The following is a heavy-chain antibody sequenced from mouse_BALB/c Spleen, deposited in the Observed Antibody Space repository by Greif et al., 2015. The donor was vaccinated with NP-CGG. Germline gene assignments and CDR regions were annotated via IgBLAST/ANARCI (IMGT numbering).Heavy chain of an antibody. CDR2: IWAGGST. CDR3: ARDSLYDYDKVMDY. D-gene: IGHD2-4*01. V-gene: IGHV2-9*02. CDR1: GFSLTSYG. Sequence: VQRVESGPGLVAPSQSLSITCTVSGFSLTSYGVHWVRQPPGKGLEWLGVIWAGGSTNYNSALMSRLSISKDNSKSQVFLKMNSLQTDDTAMYYCARDSLYDYDKVMDYWGQGTSVTVSS. J-gene: IGHJ4*01.